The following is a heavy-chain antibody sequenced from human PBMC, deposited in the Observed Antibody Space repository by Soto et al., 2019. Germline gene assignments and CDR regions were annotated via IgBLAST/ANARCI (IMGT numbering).Heavy chain of an antibody. CDR3: ASGIGADGPRED. CDR2: IYHIGIT. D-gene: IGHD6-25*01. CDR1: DYSSSSGYY. Sequence: PAERLALTCAFSDYSSSSGYYLGWIRQPPGNGLEWIGSIYHIGITYYHPSLKSRVNISVDTSKNKFSLKLSSGTAADTAVYYCASGIGADGPREDWGQGTLVTVSS. J-gene: IGHJ4*02. V-gene: IGHV4-38-2*01.